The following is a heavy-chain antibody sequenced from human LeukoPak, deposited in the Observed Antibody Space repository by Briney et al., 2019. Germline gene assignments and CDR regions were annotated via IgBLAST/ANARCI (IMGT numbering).Heavy chain of an antibody. D-gene: IGHD6-19*01. V-gene: IGHV3-23*01. CDR1: GFTFSSYA. J-gene: IGHJ4*02. Sequence: GGSLRLSCAASGFTFSSYAMSWVRQAPGKGLEWVSAISGSGGSTYYADSVKGRFTISRDNSKNTLYLQMNSLRAEDTAVYYCAKVYETRGIAVAGPFDYWGQGTLVTVSS. CDR2: ISGSGGST. CDR3: AKVYETRGIAVAGPFDY.